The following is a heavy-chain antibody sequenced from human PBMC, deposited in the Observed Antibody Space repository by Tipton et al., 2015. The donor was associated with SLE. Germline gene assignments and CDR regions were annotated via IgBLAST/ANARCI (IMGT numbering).Heavy chain of an antibody. D-gene: IGHD2-8*01. CDR3: ARGMLTWRGAIIGMDV. Sequence: TLSLTCTVSGGSIRSSDYYWGWIRQPPGKGLEWIGYMSYSGSTTLNPSLKSRITISRDTSKNKVSLRLNSVTAADTAMYYCARGMLTWRGAIIGMDVWGQGTTVTVSS. CDR2: MSYSGST. CDR1: GGSIRSSDYY. V-gene: IGHV4-61*08. J-gene: IGHJ6*02.